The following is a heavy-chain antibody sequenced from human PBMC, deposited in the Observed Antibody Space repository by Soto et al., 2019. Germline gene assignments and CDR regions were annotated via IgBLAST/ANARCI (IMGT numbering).Heavy chain of an antibody. Sequence: EVQLVETGGGLIQPGGSLRLSCAVSGFTVTNNHMNWVRQAPGKGLEWVSLIYVGGGTHYADSVKGRFTISRDNSKNTLYLQMNGLSPEDTAVYFCARDHDSSGYYGNWGQGTLVTVSS. CDR3: ARDHDSSGYYGN. D-gene: IGHD3-22*01. CDR1: GFTVTNNH. CDR2: IYVGGGT. J-gene: IGHJ4*02. V-gene: IGHV3-53*02.